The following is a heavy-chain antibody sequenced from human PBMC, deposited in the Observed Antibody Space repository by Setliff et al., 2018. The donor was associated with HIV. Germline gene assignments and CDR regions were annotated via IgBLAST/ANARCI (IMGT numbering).Heavy chain of an antibody. D-gene: IGHD6-19*01. Sequence: PGGSLRLSCVASGFTFINYAMSWVRQAPGKGLEWVSAIVGGGITYYADSVKGRFTVSRDNSKNLVYLQMNSLRAEDTAVYYCAKGGISYSSAWYGSWGQGTPVTVSS. CDR2: IVGGGIT. CDR3: AKGGISYSSAWYGS. V-gene: IGHV3-23*01. CDR1: GFTFINYA. J-gene: IGHJ5*02.